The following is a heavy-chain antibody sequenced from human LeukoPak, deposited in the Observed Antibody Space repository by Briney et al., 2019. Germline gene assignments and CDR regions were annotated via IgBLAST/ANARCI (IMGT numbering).Heavy chain of an antibody. Sequence: QPGGSLRLSCAASGFTVSSNYMSWVRQAPGKGLEWVSVIYSGGSTYYADSVKGRFTISRDNSKNTLYLQMNSLRAEDTAVYYCAKGKVNHDGALDAWGQGTLVTVSS. CDR2: IYSGGST. CDR3: AKGKVNHDGALDA. D-gene: IGHD2-21*01. V-gene: IGHV3-66*01. CDR1: GFTVSSNY. J-gene: IGHJ3*01.